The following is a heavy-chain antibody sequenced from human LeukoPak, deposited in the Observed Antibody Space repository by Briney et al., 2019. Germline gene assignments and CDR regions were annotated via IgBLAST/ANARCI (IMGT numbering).Heavy chain of an antibody. CDR1: GGSFSGYY. CDR2: IYTSGST. V-gene: IGHV4-59*10. J-gene: IGHJ4*02. CDR3: ARTVSSGWGPKFDY. D-gene: IGHD6-19*01. Sequence: SETLSLTCAVYGGSFSGYYWSWIRQPAGKGLEWIGRIYTSGSTNYNPSLKSRVTMSLDTSKNQFSLKLSSVTAADTAVYYCARTVSSGWGPKFDYWGQGTLVTVSS.